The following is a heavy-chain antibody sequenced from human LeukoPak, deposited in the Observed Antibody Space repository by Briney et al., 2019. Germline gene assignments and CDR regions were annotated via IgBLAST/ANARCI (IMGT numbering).Heavy chain of an antibody. D-gene: IGHD4/OR15-4a*01. CDR3: ARAQHDYSSRGRVYYFDY. J-gene: IGHJ4*02. CDR1: GYTFTGYY. Sequence: ASVKVSCKASGYTFTGYYMHWVRQAPGQGLEWMGWINPNSGGTNYAQKFQGRVTMTRDTSISTAYMELSRLRSDDTAVYYCARAQHDYSSRGRVYYFDYWGQGTLVTVSS. V-gene: IGHV1-2*02. CDR2: INPNSGGT.